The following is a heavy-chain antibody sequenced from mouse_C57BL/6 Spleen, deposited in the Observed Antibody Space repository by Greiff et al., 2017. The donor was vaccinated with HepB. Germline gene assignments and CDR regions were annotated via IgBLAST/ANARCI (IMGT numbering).Heavy chain of an antibody. CDR3: ARGEAGTEYFDV. J-gene: IGHJ1*03. CDR1: GFTFSDYY. Sequence: EVQVVESEGGLVQPGSSMKLSCTASGFTFSDYYMAWVRQVPEKGLEWVANINYDGSSTYYLDSLKSRFIISRDNAKNILYLQMSSLKSEDTATYYCARGEAGTEYFDVWGTGTTVTVSS. CDR2: INYDGSST. V-gene: IGHV5-16*01. D-gene: IGHD4-1*01.